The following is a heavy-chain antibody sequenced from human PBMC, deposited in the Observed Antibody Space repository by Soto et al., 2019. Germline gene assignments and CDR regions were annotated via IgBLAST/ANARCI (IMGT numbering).Heavy chain of an antibody. Sequence: QVQLQESGPGLVKPSQTLSLTCTVSGGSISSGGYYWSWIRQHPGKGLEWLGYIYYSGSTYYNPYLKSRVTISVDTSKNQFSLKLSSVTAADTAVYYCARDSMVRGVIRLPYGMDVWGQGTTVTVSS. CDR1: GGSISSGGYY. V-gene: IGHV4-31*03. CDR3: ARDSMVRGVIRLPYGMDV. D-gene: IGHD3-10*01. J-gene: IGHJ6*02. CDR2: IYYSGST.